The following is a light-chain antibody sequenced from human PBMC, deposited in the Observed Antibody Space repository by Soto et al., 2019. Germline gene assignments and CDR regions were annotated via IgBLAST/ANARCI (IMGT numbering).Light chain of an antibody. CDR1: QGIKKD. CDR3: QQDYSYPLT. J-gene: IGKJ4*01. V-gene: IGKV1-6*01. CDR2: ASS. Sequence: AIQMTQSPSSLSASVGDRVTITCRASQGIKKDLGWYQQKPGKAPNLLIYASSTLQSGVPSRFSGSGSGTAFTLTITSLQPEDFATYFCQQDYSYPLTFGGGTKVELK.